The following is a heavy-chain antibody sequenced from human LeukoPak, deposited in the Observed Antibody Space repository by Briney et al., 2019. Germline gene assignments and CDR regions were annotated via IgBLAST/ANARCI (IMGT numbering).Heavy chain of an antibody. CDR1: GFTFDDYA. D-gene: IGHD2-15*01. Sequence: PGGSLRLSCAASGFTFDDYAMHWVRQAPGKGLEWVSGISWNSGSIGYADSVKGRFTISRDNAKTSLYLQMNSLRVEDTAVYYCARESYCSGGSCYSGRAFDIWGQGTLVTVSS. CDR3: ARESYCSGGSCYSGRAFDI. CDR2: ISWNSGSI. V-gene: IGHV3-9*01. J-gene: IGHJ3*02.